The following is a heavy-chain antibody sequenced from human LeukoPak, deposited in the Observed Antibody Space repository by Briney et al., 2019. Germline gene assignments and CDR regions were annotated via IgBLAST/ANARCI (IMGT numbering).Heavy chain of an antibody. Sequence: ASVKVSCKAYIFINYYIHWVRQAPGQGLEWMGVINPSDGSTNYALKYQDRVTMTRDTSTRTVYMQLSSLRSDDTAVYYCARDVAREFDYWGQGTLVTVSS. J-gene: IGHJ4*02. CDR3: ARDVAREFDY. V-gene: IGHV1-46*01. CDR1: IFINYY. CDR2: INPSDGST.